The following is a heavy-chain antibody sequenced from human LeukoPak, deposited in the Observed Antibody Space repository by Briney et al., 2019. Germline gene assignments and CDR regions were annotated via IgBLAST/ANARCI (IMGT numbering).Heavy chain of an antibody. CDR3: ARVAAGGYSGYDGALMDV. D-gene: IGHD5-12*01. CDR1: GGSISSYY. V-gene: IGHV4-59*01. J-gene: IGHJ6*03. Sequence: PSETLSLTCTVSGGSISSYYWNWIRQPPGKGLEWIGYIYYTGSTNYNPSLKSRVTISVDTSKNQFSLKLSSVTAVDTAVYYCARVAAGGYSGYDGALMDVWGKGTTVTISS. CDR2: IYYTGST.